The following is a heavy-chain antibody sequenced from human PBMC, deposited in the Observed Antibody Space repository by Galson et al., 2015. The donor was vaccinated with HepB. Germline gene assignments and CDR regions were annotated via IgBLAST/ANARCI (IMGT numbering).Heavy chain of an antibody. D-gene: IGHD1-26*01. CDR2: INPNSGGT. CDR3: ARVWAEVGATFGY. CDR1: GYTFTGYY. J-gene: IGHJ4*02. Sequence: SVKVSCKASGYTFTGYYMHWVRQAPGQGLEWMGRINPNSGGTNYAQKFQGRVTMTRDTSISTAYMELSRLRSDDTAVYYCARVWAEVGATFGYWGQGTLVTVSS. V-gene: IGHV1-2*06.